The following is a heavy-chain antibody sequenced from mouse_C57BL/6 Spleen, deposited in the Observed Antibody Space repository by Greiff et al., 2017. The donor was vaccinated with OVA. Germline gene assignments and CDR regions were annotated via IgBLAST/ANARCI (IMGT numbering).Heavy chain of an antibody. Sequence: VQVVESGAELVKPGASVKISCKASGYAFSSYWMNWVKQRPGKGLEWIGRIYPGDGDTNYNGKFKGKATLTANKSSSTAYMQLSSLTSEDSAVYFCARGVYYYGSTPYAMDYWGQGTSVTVSS. D-gene: IGHD1-1*01. CDR1: GYAFSSYW. J-gene: IGHJ4*01. CDR2: IYPGDGDT. V-gene: IGHV1-80*01. CDR3: ARGVYYYGSTPYAMDY.